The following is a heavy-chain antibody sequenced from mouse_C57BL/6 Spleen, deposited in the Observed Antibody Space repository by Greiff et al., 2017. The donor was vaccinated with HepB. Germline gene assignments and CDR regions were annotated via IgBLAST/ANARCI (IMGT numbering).Heavy chain of an antibody. Sequence: QVQLQQSGAELAKPGASVKLSCKASGYTFTSYWMHWVKQRPGQGLEWIGYINPSSGYTKYNQKFKDKATLTADKSSSTAYMQLSSLTSEDSAVYYCARGAAQANEWFAYWGQGTLVTVSA. CDR1: GYTFTSYW. CDR2: INPSSGYT. CDR3: ARGAAQANEWFAY. J-gene: IGHJ3*01. D-gene: IGHD3-2*02. V-gene: IGHV1-7*01.